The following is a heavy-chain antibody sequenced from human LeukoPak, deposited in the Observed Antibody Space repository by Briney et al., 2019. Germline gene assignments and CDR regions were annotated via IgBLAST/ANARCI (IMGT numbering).Heavy chain of an antibody. CDR2: INPNSGGT. Sequence: ASVKVSCKASGYTFTGYYMHWVRQAPGQGLEWMGWINPNSGGTHYAQKFQGRVTMTRDTSISTAFMELSRLRCEAKDVYYCARDPRITMIVVAENYYYGMDVWGQGNTVTVSS. CDR1: GYTFTGYY. CDR3: ARDPRITMIVVAENYYYGMDV. D-gene: IGHD3-22*01. V-gene: IGHV1-2*02. J-gene: IGHJ6*02.